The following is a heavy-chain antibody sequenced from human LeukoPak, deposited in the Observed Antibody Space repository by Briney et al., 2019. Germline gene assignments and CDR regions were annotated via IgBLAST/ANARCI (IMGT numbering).Heavy chain of an antibody. D-gene: IGHD5-18*01. Sequence: PSETLSLTCTVSGDSISSSYWSWIRQAAGKELEWIARIQTSGRTDYNPSLRSRVTVSVDPSKNQFSLRLSSVTAADTAVYYCARLPYSYGPSTDLWGQGTLVTVSS. J-gene: IGHJ4*02. CDR1: GDSISSSY. CDR2: IQTSGRT. V-gene: IGHV4-4*07. CDR3: ARLPYSYGPSTDL.